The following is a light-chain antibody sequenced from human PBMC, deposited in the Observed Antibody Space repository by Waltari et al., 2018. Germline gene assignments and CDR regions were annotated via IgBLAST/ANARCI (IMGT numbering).Light chain of an antibody. CDR2: KAS. J-gene: IGKJ1*01. V-gene: IGKV1-5*03. CDR1: QSGRGW. CDR3: KQYSAYPWT. Sequence: DIQMTQSPSALSASVGDRVTITCRASQSGRGWLAWYLQTPGKAPNLLIYKASILESGVPSRFSGSGSGTDFTLTIVNLQPEDSATYYCKQYSAYPWTFGRGTKVEV.